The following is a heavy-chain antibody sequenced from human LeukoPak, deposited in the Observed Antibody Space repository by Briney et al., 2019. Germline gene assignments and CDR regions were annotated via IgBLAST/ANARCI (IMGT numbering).Heavy chain of an antibody. CDR1: GFTFSDYY. CDR2: VYHSGST. J-gene: IGHJ4*02. D-gene: IGHD2-2*01. CDR3: ARQEIVLIPAAISSPPLAAVDY. V-gene: IGHV4-38-2*01. Sequence: KPGGSLRLSCAASGFTFSDYYMSWIRQPPGKGLEWIGTVYHSGSTYYNPSLRSRLTISVDTSKNQFSLKLTSVTAADTAEYYCARQEIVLIPAAISSPPLAAVDYWGQGTLVTVSS.